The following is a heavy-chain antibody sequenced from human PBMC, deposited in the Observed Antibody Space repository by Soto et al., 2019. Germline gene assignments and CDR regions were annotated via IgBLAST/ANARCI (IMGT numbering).Heavy chain of an antibody. CDR2: ISGDGGST. CDR1: GFTFDDYA. V-gene: IGHV3-43*02. CDR3: AKVPWGGNSDAFDI. D-gene: IGHD2-21*02. J-gene: IGHJ3*02. Sequence: GGSLRLSCAASGFTFDDYAMHWVRQAPGKGLEWVSLISGDGGSTYYADSVKGRFTISRDNSKNSLYLQMNSLRTEDTALYYCAKVPWGGNSDAFDIWGQGTMVTVSS.